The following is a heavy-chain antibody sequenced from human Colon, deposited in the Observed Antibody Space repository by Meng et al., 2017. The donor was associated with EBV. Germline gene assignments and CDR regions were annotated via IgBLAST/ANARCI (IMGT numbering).Heavy chain of an antibody. CDR3: ARRRGGSGRDC. J-gene: IGHJ4*02. CDR1: GGSISSNGYY. V-gene: IGHV4-39*01. CDR2: IYHSGST. Sequence: LEGAGPVLLKPSETLPLTCTVFGGSISSNGYYWDWVRQPPGKGLEWIGAIYHSGSTSYNPSLQSRVTMFVDTSKNQFSLMLTSVTATDTAVYYCARRRGGSGRDCWGQGTLVTVSS. D-gene: IGHD3-10*01.